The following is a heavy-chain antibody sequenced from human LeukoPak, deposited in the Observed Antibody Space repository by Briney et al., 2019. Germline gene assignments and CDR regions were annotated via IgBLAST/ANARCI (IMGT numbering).Heavy chain of an antibody. CDR2: INDSGST. Sequence: WETLLLSCGVHGGYFSDYFWSWIRQPPGKGQGWIEEINDSGSTNYDASVKSRVTISLDTSKNQFCLKLSSVAAADTAVSYCARAFIYDSGTPARFDAWGQGSLVTVSS. CDR1: GGYFSDYF. V-gene: IGHV4-34*01. J-gene: IGHJ5*02. CDR3: ARAFIYDSGTPARFDA. D-gene: IGHD3-10*01.